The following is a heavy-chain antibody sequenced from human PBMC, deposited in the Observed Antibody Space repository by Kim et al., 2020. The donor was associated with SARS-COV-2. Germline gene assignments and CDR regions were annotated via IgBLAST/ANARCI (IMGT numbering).Heavy chain of an antibody. D-gene: IGHD4-4*01. J-gene: IGHJ5*02. CDR2: IIANFGTT. V-gene: IGHV1-69*13. CDR3: ARSVYDYSNHDNWFDP. Sequence: SVKVSCKASGGTFSSYAISWVRQAPGQGLEWMGGIIANFGTTNYAQKLQGRVTITADESTSTAYMELSSLRSEDTAVYYCARSVYDYSNHDNWFDPWGQRTLVTVSS. CDR1: GGTFSSYA.